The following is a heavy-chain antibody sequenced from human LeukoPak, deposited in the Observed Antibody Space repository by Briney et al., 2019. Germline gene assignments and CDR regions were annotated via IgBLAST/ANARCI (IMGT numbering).Heavy chain of an antibody. D-gene: IGHD6-6*01. CDR1: GFTFSSFS. J-gene: IGHJ6*03. CDR2: ISSTSSTI. CDR3: AREYSSSFYYYYYYMDV. Sequence: GGSLRLSCAASGFTFSSFSMNWVRQAPGKGLEWVSYISSTSSTIYYADSVKGRFTISRDNAKNSLYLQMNSLRAEDTAVYYCAREYSSSFYYYYYYMDVWGKGTTVTVSS. V-gene: IGHV3-48*01.